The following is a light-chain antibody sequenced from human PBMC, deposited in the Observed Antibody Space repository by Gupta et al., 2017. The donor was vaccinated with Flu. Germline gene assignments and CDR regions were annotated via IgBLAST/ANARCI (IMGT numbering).Light chain of an antibody. V-gene: IGLV2-23*03. Sequence: QSALTQPASGSGSPGQSHTISCPGTTSDVGSYNLVSWYQQHPGKAPNLMIYEGSKRPSGVSNRFSGSKSGNTASLTISGLQAEDEADYYCCSYAGSSTFYWVFGGGTTLTVL. CDR1: TSDVGSYNL. CDR3: CSYAGSSTFYWV. J-gene: IGLJ3*02. CDR2: EGS.